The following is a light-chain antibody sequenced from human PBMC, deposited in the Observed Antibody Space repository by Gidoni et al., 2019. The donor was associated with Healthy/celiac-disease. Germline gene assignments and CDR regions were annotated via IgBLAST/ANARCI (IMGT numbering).Light chain of an antibody. CDR3: QQYNTWPPWT. CDR1: QSVSSN. J-gene: IGKJ1*01. Sequence: EIVMTQSPATLAVSPGERATLSCSARQSVSSNLAWYQQKPGKAPRLLLYGASTRATGIPARFSGSGSGTECTLTISSLQSEDFAVYYCQQYNTWPPWTCGQXTKVEIK. V-gene: IGKV3-15*01. CDR2: GAS.